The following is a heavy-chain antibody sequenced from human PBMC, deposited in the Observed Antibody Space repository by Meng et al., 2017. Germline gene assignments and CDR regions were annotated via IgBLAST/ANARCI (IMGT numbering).Heavy chain of an antibody. CDR1: GYTLSSDG. V-gene: IGHV1-18*01. J-gene: IGHJ4*02. CDR2: INVYSGIT. CDR3: ATRGNPYLNC. Sequence: QGQLVQSGAVVKKPGASVKVSCDTSGYTLSSDGFALVRQTPEQGLEWLGWINVYSGITNYAQKFQGRVTMTTDTSTRTGYMELTSLTSDDTATYYCATRGNPYLNCWGQGTLVTVSS.